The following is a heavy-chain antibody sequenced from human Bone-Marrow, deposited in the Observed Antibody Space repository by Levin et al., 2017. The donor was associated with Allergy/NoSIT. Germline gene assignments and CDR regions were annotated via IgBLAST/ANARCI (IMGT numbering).Heavy chain of an antibody. CDR3: AREYDFWSGLPYYYGMDG. J-gene: IGHJ6*02. V-gene: IGHV1-69*04. D-gene: IGHD3/OR15-3a*01. CDR2: IIPILGIA. Sequence: ASVKVSCKASGGTFSSYTISWVRQAPGQGLEWMGRIIPILGIANYAQKFQGRVTITADKSTSTAYMELSSLRSEDTAVYYCAREYDFWSGLPYYYGMDGWGQGTTVTVSS. CDR1: GGTFSSYT.